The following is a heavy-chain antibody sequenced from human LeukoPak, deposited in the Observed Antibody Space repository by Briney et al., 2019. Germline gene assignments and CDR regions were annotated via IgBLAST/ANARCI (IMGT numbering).Heavy chain of an antibody. CDR3: ARTYYDILTGEIDY. V-gene: IGHV3-30*03. CDR2: ISYDGSNK. Sequence: PGGSLRLSCAASGFTFTAYGMHWVRQAPGKGLEWVAVISYDGSNKYYADSVKGRFTISRDNSKNTLYLQMNSLRAEDTAVYYCARTYYDILTGEIDYWGQGTLVTVSS. J-gene: IGHJ4*02. D-gene: IGHD3-9*01. CDR1: GFTFTAYG.